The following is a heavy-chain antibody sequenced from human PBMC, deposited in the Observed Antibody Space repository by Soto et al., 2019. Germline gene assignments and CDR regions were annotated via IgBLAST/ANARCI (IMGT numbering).Heavy chain of an antibody. D-gene: IGHD1-20*01. V-gene: IGHV5-10-1*01. CDR2: IDPSDSYT. CDR3: AGTASIIGWFDP. J-gene: IGHJ5*02. CDR1: GYSFTSYW. Sequence: PGESLKISCKGSGYSFTSYWISWVRQMPGKGLEWMGRIDPSDSYTNYSPSFQGHVTISADKSISTAYLQWSSLKASDTAMYYCAGTASIIGWFDPWGQGTLVTVSS.